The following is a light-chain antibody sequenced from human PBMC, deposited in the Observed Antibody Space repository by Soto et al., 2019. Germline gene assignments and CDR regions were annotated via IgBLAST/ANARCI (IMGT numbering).Light chain of an antibody. CDR1: QSVSTN. CDR3: QQYNNWPIT. V-gene: IGKV3-15*01. J-gene: IGKJ5*01. Sequence: EIVMTQPPATLSLSPGERATLSCRASQSVSTNLAWYQQKPGQAPRLLIYGASTRATGMPARFSGSGSGTEFTLTISSLQSEDFAVYYCQQYNNWPITFGEGTRLEIK. CDR2: GAS.